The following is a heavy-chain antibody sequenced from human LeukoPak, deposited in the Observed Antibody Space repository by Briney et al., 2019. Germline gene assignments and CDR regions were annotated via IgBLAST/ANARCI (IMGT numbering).Heavy chain of an antibody. D-gene: IGHD3-22*01. J-gene: IGHJ5*02. CDR2: IYSGGST. CDR3: ATDFYDTT. Sequence: KGLEWVSAIYSGGSTYYADSVKGRFTISRDNSKNTLNLQMNSLRAEDTAVYYCATDFYDTTWGQGTLVTVSS. V-gene: IGHV3-53*01.